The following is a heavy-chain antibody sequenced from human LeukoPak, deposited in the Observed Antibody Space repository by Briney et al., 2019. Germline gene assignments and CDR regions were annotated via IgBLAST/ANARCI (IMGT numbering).Heavy chain of an antibody. CDR2: MNPNSGNT. Sequence: ASVKVSCKASGYTFTSYDINWVRQATGQGLEWMGWMNPNSGNTGYAQKFQGRVTMTRNTSISTAYMELSSLRSEDTAVYYCARARAYYYGSGSYRRKGWFDPWGQGTLVTVSS. V-gene: IGHV1-8*01. J-gene: IGHJ5*02. D-gene: IGHD3-10*01. CDR3: ARARAYYYGSGSYRRKGWFDP. CDR1: GYTFTSYD.